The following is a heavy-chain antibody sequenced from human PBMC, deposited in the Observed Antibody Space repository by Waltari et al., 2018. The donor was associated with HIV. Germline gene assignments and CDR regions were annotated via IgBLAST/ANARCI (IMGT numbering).Heavy chain of an antibody. Sequence: QVQLVQSGAEVKKPGASVKVSCKVSGYTLTELSMHWVRQAPGKGLEWMGGFDPEDGETSYAQKFQGRVTMTEETSTDTAYMELSSLRSEDTAVYYCAADYSGSYDDAFDIWGQGTMVTVSS. CDR1: GYTLTELS. D-gene: IGHD1-26*01. V-gene: IGHV1-24*01. CDR2: FDPEDGET. CDR3: AADYSGSYDDAFDI. J-gene: IGHJ3*02.